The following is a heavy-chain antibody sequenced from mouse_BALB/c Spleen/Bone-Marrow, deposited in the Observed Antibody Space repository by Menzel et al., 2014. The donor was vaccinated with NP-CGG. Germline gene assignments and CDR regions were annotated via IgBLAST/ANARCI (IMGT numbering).Heavy chain of an antibody. V-gene: IGHV1S56*01. J-gene: IGHJ3*01. D-gene: IGHD3-2*01. Sequence: VQGVESGPELVKPGALVKISCKASGYTFTSYDVNWVKQRPGQGLEWIGWIYPGDGSTKYNEKFKGKATLTADKSSSTAYMQRSSMTSENSAVYFCARSGDSSGYGFAYWGQGTLVTVSA. CDR2: IYPGDGST. CDR3: ARSGDSSGYGFAY. CDR1: GYTFTSYD.